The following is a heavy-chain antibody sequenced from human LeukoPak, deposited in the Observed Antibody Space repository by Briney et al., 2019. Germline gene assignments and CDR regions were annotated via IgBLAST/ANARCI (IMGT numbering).Heavy chain of an antibody. J-gene: IGHJ4*02. D-gene: IGHD1-14*01. V-gene: IGHV3-21*01. CDR3: ARVETTGRT. CDR2: ISRSGNFI. CDR1: GFTFSNYA. Sequence: PGGSLRLSCAASGFTFSNYAMNWVRQAPGKGLEWVSSISRSGNFIYYGGSVKGRFTISRDNAKNPLYLQMNSLRAEDTAVYYCARVETTGRTWGQGTLVSVSA.